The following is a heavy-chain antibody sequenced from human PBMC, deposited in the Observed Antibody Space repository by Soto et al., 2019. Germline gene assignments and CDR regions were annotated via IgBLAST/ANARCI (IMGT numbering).Heavy chain of an antibody. CDR1: GGTFSSYA. CDR3: ARSLNNWNYIFDY. V-gene: IGHV1-69*06. D-gene: IGHD1-7*01. J-gene: IGHJ4*02. CDR2: IIPIFGTA. Sequence: SVKVSCKASGGTFSSYAISWVRQAPGQGLEWMGGIIPIFGTANYAQKFQGRVTITADKSTSTAYMELSSLRSEDTAVYYCARSLNNWNYIFDYWGQGTLVTVSS.